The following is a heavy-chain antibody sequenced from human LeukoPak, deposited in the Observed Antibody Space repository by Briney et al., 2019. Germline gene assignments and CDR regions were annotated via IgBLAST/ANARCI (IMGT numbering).Heavy chain of an antibody. V-gene: IGHV1-2*02. D-gene: IGHD3-22*01. CDR2: MNPNSGGT. J-gene: IGHJ4*02. CDR3: ARGGEVVIQPDFDY. CDR1: GYTFTDYY. Sequence: ASVKVSCKASGYTFTDYYMHWVRQAPGQGLEWMGWMNPNSGGTNYAQRFQGRVTMTRDTSIGTAYMELSRLGSDDTAVYYCARGGEVVIQPDFDYWGQGTLVTVSS.